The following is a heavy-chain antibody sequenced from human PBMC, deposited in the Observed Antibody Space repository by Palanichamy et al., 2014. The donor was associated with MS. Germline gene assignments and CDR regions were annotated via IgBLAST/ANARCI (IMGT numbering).Heavy chain of an antibody. CDR1: GYTFTSYA. CDR2: STLDNGNT. Sequence: QVQLMQSGAEVKKPGASVKVSCKASGYTFTSYAMHWVRQAPDKGLSGWDGSTLDNGNTKYSQKFQGRVTITRDTSASTAYMELSSLRSEDTAVYYCARVSHYYDSSGYLGYWGQGTLVTVSS. V-gene: IGHV1-3*01. D-gene: IGHD3-22*01. CDR3: ARVSHYYDSSGYLGY. J-gene: IGHJ4*02.